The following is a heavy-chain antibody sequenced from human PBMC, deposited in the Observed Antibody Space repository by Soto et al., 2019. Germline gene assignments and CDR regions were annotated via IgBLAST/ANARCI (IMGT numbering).Heavy chain of an antibody. CDR2: IIPILGIA. J-gene: IGHJ6*02. Sequence: QVQLVQSGAEVKKPGSSVKVSCKASGGTFSSYTISWVRQAPGQGLEWMGRIIPILGIANYAQKFQGRVTSTADKSTSTAYMELSSLRSEDTAVYYCATIRKDPPIAVAGTGYYGMDVWGQGTTVTVSS. V-gene: IGHV1-69*02. CDR1: GGTFSSYT. CDR3: ATIRKDPPIAVAGTGYYGMDV. D-gene: IGHD6-19*01.